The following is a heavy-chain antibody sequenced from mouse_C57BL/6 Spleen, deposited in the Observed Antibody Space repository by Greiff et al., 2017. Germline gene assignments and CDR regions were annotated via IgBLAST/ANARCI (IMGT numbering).Heavy chain of an antibody. CDR1: GYSFTGYY. CDR3: AREGGLRDHFDD. V-gene: IGHV1-42*01. Sequence: VQLQQSGPELVKPGASVKISCKASGYSFTGYYMNWVKQSPEKSLEWIGEINPSTGGTTYNQKFKAKATLTVDKSSSTAYMQLKSLTSEDSAVYYCAREGGLRDHFDDWGQGTTLTVSS. CDR2: INPSTGGT. J-gene: IGHJ2*01. D-gene: IGHD2-12*01.